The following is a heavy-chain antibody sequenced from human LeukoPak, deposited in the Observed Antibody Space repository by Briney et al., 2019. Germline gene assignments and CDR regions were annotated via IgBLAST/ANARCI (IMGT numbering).Heavy chain of an antibody. V-gene: IGHV3-48*01. CDR2: ISSSSSTI. J-gene: IGHJ4*02. CDR1: GFTFSSYS. D-gene: IGHD5-18*01. CDR3: ARHSQIKLKRGYSYGLSPFFDY. Sequence: PGGSLRLSCAASGFTFSSYSMNWVRQAPGKGLEWVSYISSSSSTIYYADSVKGRFTISRDNAKNSLYLQMNSLRAEDTAVYYCARHSQIKLKRGYSYGLSPFFDYWGQGTLVTVSS.